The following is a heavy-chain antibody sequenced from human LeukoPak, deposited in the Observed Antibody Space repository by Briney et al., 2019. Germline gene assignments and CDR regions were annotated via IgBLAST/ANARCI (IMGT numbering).Heavy chain of an antibody. D-gene: IGHD6-13*01. CDR3: ARDYKQQRYYYYYYMDV. Sequence: MTSETLSLTCTVSGGSISSSSYYWGWIRQPPGKGLEWIGSIYYSGSTYYNPSLKSRVTMSVDTSKNQFSLKLSSVTAADTAVYYCARDYKQQRYYYYYYMDVWGKGTTVTVSS. J-gene: IGHJ6*03. CDR2: IYYSGST. V-gene: IGHV4-39*07. CDR1: GGSISSSSYY.